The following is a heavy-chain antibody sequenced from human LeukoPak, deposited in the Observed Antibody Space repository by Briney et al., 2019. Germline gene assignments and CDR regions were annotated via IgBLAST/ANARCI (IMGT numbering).Heavy chain of an antibody. CDR2: ISSSSSYI. D-gene: IGHD3-3*01. J-gene: IGHJ4*02. Sequence: GGSLRLSCAASGFTFSSYSMNWVRQAPGKGLEWVSSISSSSSYIYYADSVKGRFTISRDNAKNSLYLQMNSLRAEDTAVYYCARDPSAAWWSGYCSPHHYFDYWGQGTLVTVSS. CDR3: ARDPSAAWWSGYCSPHHYFDY. V-gene: IGHV3-21*01. CDR1: GFTFSSYS.